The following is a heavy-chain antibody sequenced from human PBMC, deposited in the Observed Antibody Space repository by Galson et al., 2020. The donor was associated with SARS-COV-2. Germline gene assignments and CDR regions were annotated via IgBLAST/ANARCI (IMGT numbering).Heavy chain of an antibody. J-gene: IGHJ3*02. D-gene: IGHD4-17*01. CDR3: ARLHYGEYAPEAFDI. CDR1: GTSISSGSYS. Sequence: SATLSLTFAVSGTSISSGSYSCNWIRQPPGKGLEWNGYISHSGGTYYNPSLKSRVTISGDRSKNQFSLRLSSVTAADTAVYYCARLHYGEYAPEAFDIWGPGTRVTVAS. CDR2: ISHSGGT. V-gene: IGHV4-30-2*01.